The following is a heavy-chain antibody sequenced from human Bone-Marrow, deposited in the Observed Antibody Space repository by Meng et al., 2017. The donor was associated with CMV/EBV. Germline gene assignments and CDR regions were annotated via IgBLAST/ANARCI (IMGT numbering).Heavy chain of an antibody. CDR1: GFTFSSYA. D-gene: IGHD4-11*01. CDR3: ARDTVNYYYYYYGMDV. CDR2: ISYDGSNK. Sequence: GESLKISCAASGFTFSSYAMHWVRQAPGKGLEWVAVISYDGSNKYYADSVKGRFTISRDNSKNTLYLQMNSLRAEDTAVYYCARDTVNYYYYYYGMDVWGQGNTVNV. V-gene: IGHV3-30*04. J-gene: IGHJ6*02.